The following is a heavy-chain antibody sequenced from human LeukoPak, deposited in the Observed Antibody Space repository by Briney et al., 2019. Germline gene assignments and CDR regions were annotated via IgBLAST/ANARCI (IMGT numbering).Heavy chain of an antibody. D-gene: IGHD4-17*01. J-gene: IGHJ6*03. CDR2: IYYSGST. CDR1: GGSFSGYY. V-gene: IGHV4-34*11. Sequence: SETLSLTCAVYGGSFSGYYWSWIRQPPGKGLEWIGYIYYSGSTYYSPSLKSRIIISVDTSKNQFSLNLSSVIAADTAVYYCARDRTGYYMDVWGKGTTVTVSS. CDR3: ARDRTGYYMDV.